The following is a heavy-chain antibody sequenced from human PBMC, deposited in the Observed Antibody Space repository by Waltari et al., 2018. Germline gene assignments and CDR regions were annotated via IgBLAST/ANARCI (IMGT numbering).Heavy chain of an antibody. CDR3: VKGGDYFLH. V-gene: IGHV3-30*18. Sequence: QVQLVESGGGVVRPGGSLRLSCAASGFNFRRGAMNWVRLPPGKGLEWLAFVSKDGSDPTYGDSVRGRFTISTDTSTNTLFLQMDRLTPDDTATYYCVKGGDYFLHWGLGTLVTVSS. CDR1: GFNFRRGA. CDR2: VSKDGSDP. J-gene: IGHJ4*02. D-gene: IGHD1-26*01.